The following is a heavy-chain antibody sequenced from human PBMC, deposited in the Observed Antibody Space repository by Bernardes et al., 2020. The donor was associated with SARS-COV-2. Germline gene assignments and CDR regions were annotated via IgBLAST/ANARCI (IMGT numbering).Heavy chain of an antibody. D-gene: IGHD3-22*01. J-gene: IGHJ4*02. CDR3: ANYDSSLDYFEY. CDR1: GFTFTSYT. CDR2: ISAYSGTT. Sequence: SVKVSCKTSGFTFTSYTITWVRQAPGHGLEWMGYISAYSGTTNYAQWFQGRVTMTTDTSTSTAYMELSSLTSDDTAMYYCANYDSSLDYFEYWGQGTLVTVSS. V-gene: IGHV1-18*04.